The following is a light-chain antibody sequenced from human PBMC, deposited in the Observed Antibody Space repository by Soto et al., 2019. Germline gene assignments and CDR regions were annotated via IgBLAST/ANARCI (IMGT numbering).Light chain of an antibody. CDR1: QSVLYSSNSKNY. CDR2: WAS. J-gene: IGKJ4*01. CDR3: QQYYTAPLT. V-gene: IGKV4-1*01. Sequence: DIVMTQSPDSLAVSLGERATINCKSSQSVLYSSNSKNYLAWYQQKPGQPPKLLIYWASTREFGVPDRVSGSGSETDFTLTISSLQAEDVAVYYCQQYYTAPLTFGGGTKVEIK.